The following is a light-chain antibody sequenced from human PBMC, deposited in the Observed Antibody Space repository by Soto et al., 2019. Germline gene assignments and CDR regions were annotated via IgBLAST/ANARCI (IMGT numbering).Light chain of an antibody. CDR3: QQYDNLPPRT. CDR1: QDISTY. CDR2: DAS. Sequence: DIQMTQSPSSLSASVGDRVTITCQASQDISTYLNWYQQKPGKAPKLLIYDASNLETGVPSRFSGSGSGTDFTFTISSLQPEDIATYYCQQYDNLPPRTFGGGTKVEIK. V-gene: IGKV1-33*01. J-gene: IGKJ4*01.